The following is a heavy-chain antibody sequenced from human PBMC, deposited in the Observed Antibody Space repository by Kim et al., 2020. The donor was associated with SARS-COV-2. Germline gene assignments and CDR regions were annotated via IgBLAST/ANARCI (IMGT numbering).Heavy chain of an antibody. J-gene: IGHJ4*02. D-gene: IGHD2-8*01. CDR3: ARVRNLYREDYFDY. Sequence: ASVKVSCKASGYTFFNSYMEWVRQAPGQGLEWMGIISISGGSTSYAQKFQGRVTMTRDTSTSTVYMDLKTLRSEDTAVYYCARVRNLYREDYFDYWGQGT. CDR2: ISISGGST. V-gene: IGHV1-46*01. CDR1: GYTFFNSY.